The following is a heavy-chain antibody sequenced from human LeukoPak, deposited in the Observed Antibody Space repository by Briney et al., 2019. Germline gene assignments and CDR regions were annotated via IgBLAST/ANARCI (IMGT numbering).Heavy chain of an antibody. D-gene: IGHD3-3*01. J-gene: IGHJ4*02. CDR3: ARDASGITIFGRRSL. Sequence: SETLSLTCGVYGGSFSAYYWSWIRQPPGKGLEWIGEINHSGSTNYNPSLKSRITISVDTSKNQFSLKLSSVTAADTAVYYCARDASGITIFGRRSLWGQGTLVTVSS. V-gene: IGHV4-34*01. CDR2: INHSGST. CDR1: GGSFSAYY.